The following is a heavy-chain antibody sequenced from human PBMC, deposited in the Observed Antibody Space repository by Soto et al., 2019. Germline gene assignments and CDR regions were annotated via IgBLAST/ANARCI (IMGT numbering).Heavy chain of an antibody. CDR2: ISGNNGHT. V-gene: IGHV1-18*01. D-gene: IGHD3-3*01. J-gene: IGHJ4*02. Sequence: QLQLVQSGAEVKRPGDSVKVSCKASDYIFSKYDINWVRQAPGQGLEWMGWISGNNGHTQYAQMFQGRVTMTTEKSTNTVFMKLRSLGSDDTAVYYCAKPGDIYEFWSGYYRTANSFDFWGQGSLVTVSS. CDR3: AKPGDIYEFWSGYYRTANSFDF. CDR1: DYIFSKYD.